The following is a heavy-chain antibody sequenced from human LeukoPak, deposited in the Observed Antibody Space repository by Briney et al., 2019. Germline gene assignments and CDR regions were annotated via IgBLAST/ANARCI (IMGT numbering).Heavy chain of an antibody. D-gene: IGHD6-19*01. CDR3: AKVLSGWGPDFDY. CDR2: ISGDGGGT. CDR1: GFTFDEYA. Sequence: PGGSLRLSCAAPGFTFDEYAMHSVRQAPGKGLEWVSLISGDGGGTYYADSVKGRFTISRDNSKNSLYLQMNSLRTEDTALYYCAKVLSGWGPDFDYWGQGTLVTVSS. J-gene: IGHJ4*02. V-gene: IGHV3-43*02.